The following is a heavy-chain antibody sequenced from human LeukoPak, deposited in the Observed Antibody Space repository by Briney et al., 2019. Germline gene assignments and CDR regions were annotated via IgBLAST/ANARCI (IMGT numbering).Heavy chain of an antibody. CDR3: ARDSSTVTTRHFDY. J-gene: IGHJ4*02. V-gene: IGHV4-59*01. Sequence: SETLSLTCTVSGGSINNYYWTWIRQPPGKGLECIGYVYCTGSTYYNPSLKSRVTISVDTSKNQFSPKLNSVTAADTAVYYCARDSSTVTTRHFDYWGQGTLVTVSS. CDR2: VYCTGST. CDR1: GGSINNYY. D-gene: IGHD4-17*01.